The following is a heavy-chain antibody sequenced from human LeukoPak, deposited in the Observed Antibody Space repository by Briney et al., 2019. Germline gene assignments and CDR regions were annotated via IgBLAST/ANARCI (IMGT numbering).Heavy chain of an antibody. CDR3: ARSPEGDWFDP. D-gene: IGHD1-14*01. J-gene: IGHJ5*02. Sequence: ASVKVSCKASGYTFTSYGISWVRQAPGQGLEWMGWISAYNGNTDYAQRLQGRVTMTTDTSTSTAYMELRSLRSDDTAVYYCARSPEGDWFDPWGQGTLVTVSS. V-gene: IGHV1-18*01. CDR2: ISAYNGNT. CDR1: GYTFTSYG.